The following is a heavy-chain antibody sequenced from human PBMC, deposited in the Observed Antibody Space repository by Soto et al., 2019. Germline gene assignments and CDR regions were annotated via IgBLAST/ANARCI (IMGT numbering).Heavy chain of an antibody. D-gene: IGHD6-6*01. CDR1: GGTFSSYT. J-gene: IGHJ4*02. CDR3: ARNHGVAARAYDY. V-gene: IGHV1-69*02. Sequence: SVKVSCKASGGTFSSYTISWVRQAPGQGLEWMGRIIPILGIANYAQKFQGRVTITADKSTSTAYMELSSLRSEDTAVYYCARNHGVAARAYDYWGQGHLVPVSS. CDR2: IIPILGIA.